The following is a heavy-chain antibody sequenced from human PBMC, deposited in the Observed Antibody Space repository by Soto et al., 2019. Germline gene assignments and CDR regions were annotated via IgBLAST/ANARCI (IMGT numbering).Heavy chain of an antibody. D-gene: IGHD3-22*01. V-gene: IGHV5-10-1*01. Sequence: PGESLKISCKGSGYSFTSYWISWVRQMPGKGLEWMGRIDPSDSYTNYSPSFQGHVTISADKSISTAYLQWSSLKASDTAMYYCARVYCYDSSGYLSPHGMDVWGQGTTVTVSS. CDR3: ARVYCYDSSGYLSPHGMDV. CDR1: GYSFTSYW. J-gene: IGHJ6*02. CDR2: IDPSDSYT.